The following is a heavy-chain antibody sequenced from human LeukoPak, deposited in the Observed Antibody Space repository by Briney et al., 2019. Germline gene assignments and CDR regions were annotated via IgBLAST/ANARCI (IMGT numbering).Heavy chain of an antibody. J-gene: IGHJ4*02. V-gene: IGHV3-74*01. CDR2: INSDGSST. D-gene: IGHD1-26*01. CDR3: AKGDRSGSYSYFDY. Sequence: PGGSLRLSCAASGFTFSSYWMHWVRQAPGKGLVWVSRINSDGSSTSYADSVKGRFTISRDNSKNTLYLQMNSLRAEDTAVYYCAKGDRSGSYSYFDYWGQGTLVTVSS. CDR1: GFTFSSYW.